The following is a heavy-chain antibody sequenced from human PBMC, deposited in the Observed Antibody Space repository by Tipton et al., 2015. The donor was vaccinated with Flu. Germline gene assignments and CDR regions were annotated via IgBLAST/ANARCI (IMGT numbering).Heavy chain of an antibody. V-gene: IGHV4-4*02. D-gene: IGHD2-2*01. J-gene: IGHJ4*02. CDR1: GGSISSDNW. CDR3: ARMGQDCRSSSCYLYYFDP. CDR2: IYHTGST. Sequence: SLRLSCTVSGGSISSDNWWSWVRHPPGKGLEWIGEIYHTGSTNYNPSLRSRVTISVDMSKKQFSLKLTSVTAADTAVYYCARMGQDCRSSSCYLYYFDPWGQGRPVTVSS.